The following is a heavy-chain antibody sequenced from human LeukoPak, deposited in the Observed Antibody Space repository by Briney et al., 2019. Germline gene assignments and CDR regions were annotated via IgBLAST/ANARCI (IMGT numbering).Heavy chain of an antibody. CDR2: ISGSSTST. Sequence: PGGSLRLSCAASGFTFSIYSMNWVRQAPGEGLEWISFISGSSTSTYYADSVKGRFTVSRDNAKNSLYLQMNSLRDEDTAVYYCARNPGGIGDYWGQGTLVTVSS. J-gene: IGHJ4*02. D-gene: IGHD4-23*01. V-gene: IGHV3-48*02. CDR1: GFTFSIYS. CDR3: ARNPGGIGDY.